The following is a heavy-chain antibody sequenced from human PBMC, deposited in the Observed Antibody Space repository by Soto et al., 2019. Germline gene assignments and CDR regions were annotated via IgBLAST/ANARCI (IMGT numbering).Heavy chain of an antibody. D-gene: IGHD3-16*02. CDR3: ARRSDYVWGSYRHKTSYFDY. Sequence: SETLSLTCAVYGEFFSAFYWNWIRQTPGKGLEWIGEINHSGSINHNPSLKSRVTMSIDTSKNQLSLKLRSVTAADTAVYYCARRSDYVWGSYRHKTSYFDYWGQGTLVTVYS. V-gene: IGHV4-34*01. CDR1: GEFFSAFY. J-gene: IGHJ4*02. CDR2: INHSGSI.